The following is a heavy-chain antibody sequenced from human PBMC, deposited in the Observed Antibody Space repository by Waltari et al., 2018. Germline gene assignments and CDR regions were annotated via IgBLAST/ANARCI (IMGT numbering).Heavy chain of an antibody. D-gene: IGHD3-3*01. J-gene: IGHJ4*02. V-gene: IGHV3-23*01. CDR1: GFTFSSYA. CDR3: AKDLRLRFLEWFPNY. CDR2: ISGSCCST. Sequence: EVQLLESGGGLVQRGGSLRLSCAASGFTFSSYAMSWVRQAPGKGRECVSAISGSCCSTYYAYSWKGRFTISRDNSKNTLYLQMNSLRAEDTAVYYCAKDLRLRFLEWFPNYWGQGTLVTVSS.